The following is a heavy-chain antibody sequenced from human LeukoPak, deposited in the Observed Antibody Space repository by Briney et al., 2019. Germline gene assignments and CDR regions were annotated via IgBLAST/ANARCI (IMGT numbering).Heavy chain of an antibody. CDR2: ISGSGGTT. D-gene: IGHD3-10*01. V-gene: IGHV3-23*01. CDR3: AKMGGTGYYGSGSYYNVRSTTYYFDY. J-gene: IGHJ4*02. Sequence: QPGGSLRLSCAASGFTFSSYAMSWVRQAPGKGLEWVSAISGSGGTTYYADSVKGRFTISRDNSKNTLYLQMNSLRAEDTAVYYCAKMGGTGYYGSGSYYNVRSTTYYFDYWGQGTLVTVSS. CDR1: GFTFSSYA.